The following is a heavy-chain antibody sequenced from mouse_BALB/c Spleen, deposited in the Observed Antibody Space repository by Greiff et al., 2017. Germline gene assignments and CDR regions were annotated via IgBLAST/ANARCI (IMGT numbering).Heavy chain of an antibody. V-gene: IGHV2-9*02. J-gene: IGHJ2*01. CDR1: GFSLTSYG. CDR2: IWAGGST. Sequence: QVQLQQSGPGLVAPSQSLSITCTVSGFSLTSYGVHWVRQPPGKGLEWLGVIWAGGSTNYNSALMSSLSISKDNSKSQVFLKMNSLQTDDTAMYYCARDRGYDGKYYFDYWGQGTTLTVSS. D-gene: IGHD2-2*01. CDR3: ARDRGYDGKYYFDY.